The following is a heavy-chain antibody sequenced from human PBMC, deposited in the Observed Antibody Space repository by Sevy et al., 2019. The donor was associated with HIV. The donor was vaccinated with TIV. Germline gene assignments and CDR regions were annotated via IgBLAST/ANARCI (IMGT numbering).Heavy chain of an antibody. J-gene: IGHJ4*02. CDR3: AREGATTSFDY. CDR2: ITYSGRT. Sequence: SETLSLTCGVSGGSISSNNWWSWVRQPPGKGLEWIGEITYSGRTNYNPSLNNRVTISLDKSNNQLSLRLSSVTAADTAVYYCAREGATTSFDYWDQGALVTVSS. D-gene: IGHD1-26*01. CDR1: GGSISSNNW. V-gene: IGHV4-4*02.